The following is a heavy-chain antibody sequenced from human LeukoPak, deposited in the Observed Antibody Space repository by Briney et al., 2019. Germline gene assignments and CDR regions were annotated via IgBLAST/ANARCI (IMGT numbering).Heavy chain of an antibody. D-gene: IGHD3-16*01. CDR2: LYSSGST. CDR1: GGSISSGSYY. Sequence: SQTLSLTCTVSGGSISSGSYYWSWIRQPAGKGLEWIGRLYSSGSTNYSPSLKSRVTISVDTSKNQFSLKLSSVTAADTAVYYCARGVEGAAFDYWGQGTLVTVSS. J-gene: IGHJ4*02. CDR3: ARGVEGAAFDY. V-gene: IGHV4-61*02.